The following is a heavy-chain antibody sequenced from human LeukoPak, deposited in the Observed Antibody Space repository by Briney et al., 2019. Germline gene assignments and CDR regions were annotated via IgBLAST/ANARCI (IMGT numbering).Heavy chain of an antibody. D-gene: IGHD5-18*01. J-gene: IGHJ4*02. CDR1: GFTFSGYW. Sequence: GGSLRLSCAASGFTFSGYWMNWVRQVPGKGLVWVSRINSDGSILSYADSVKVRFTISRDNAKNTLYLQMNSLRAEDTAVYYCARYSSGSSDYWGQGTLVTVSS. V-gene: IGHV3-74*01. CDR2: INSDGSIL. CDR3: ARYSSGSSDY.